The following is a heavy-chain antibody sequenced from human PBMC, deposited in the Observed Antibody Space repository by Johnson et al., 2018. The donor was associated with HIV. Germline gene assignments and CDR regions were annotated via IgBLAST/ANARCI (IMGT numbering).Heavy chain of an antibody. Sequence: QVQLVESGGGVVQPGRSLRLSCAASGFTFSSYAMHWVRQAPGKGLEWVAVISYDGSNKYYADSVKGRFTISRDNSKNTLYLQMNSLRAEDTAVYYCARDTGIVVVPALGDAFDIWGQGTMVTVSS. D-gene: IGHD2-2*01. CDR1: GFTFSSYA. CDR2: ISYDGSNK. J-gene: IGHJ3*02. CDR3: ARDTGIVVVPALGDAFDI. V-gene: IGHV3-30*04.